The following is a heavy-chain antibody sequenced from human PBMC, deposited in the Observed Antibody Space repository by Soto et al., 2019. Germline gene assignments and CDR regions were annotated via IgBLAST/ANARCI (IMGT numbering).Heavy chain of an antibody. CDR3: ARPRYSGYDSYFGY. J-gene: IGHJ4*02. Sequence: PSETLSLTCTVSSGSISDYYWSWIRQSPGNGLEWIGYISYYGSTNYNPSLKSRVTISVDMSENQFSLKLSSVTAADTAIYYCARPRYSGYDSYFGYWGQGILVTVSS. CDR1: SGSISDYY. CDR2: ISYYGST. D-gene: IGHD5-12*01. V-gene: IGHV4-59*08.